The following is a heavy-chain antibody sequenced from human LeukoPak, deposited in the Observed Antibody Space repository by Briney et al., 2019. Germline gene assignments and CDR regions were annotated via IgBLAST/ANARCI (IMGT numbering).Heavy chain of an antibody. CDR3: ARAPSGWNFDC. CDR2: IYSGGAT. D-gene: IGHD6-19*01. J-gene: IGHJ4*02. CDR1: GITVGSSY. Sequence: PGGSLRLSCAASGITVGSSYMSWVRRAPGKGLEWVSAIYSGGATYYADSAKGRFTISRDNSKNTLYLQTNSLRVEDTAVYYCARAPSGWNFDCWGQGALVTVST. V-gene: IGHV3-66*01.